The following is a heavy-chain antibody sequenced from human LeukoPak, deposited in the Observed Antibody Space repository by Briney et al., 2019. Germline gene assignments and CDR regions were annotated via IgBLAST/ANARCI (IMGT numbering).Heavy chain of an antibody. CDR2: ISSSGSTI. Sequence: GGSLRLSCAASGFTFSDYYMSWIRQAPGKGLEWVSYISSSGSTIYYADSVKGRFTISRDNSKNTLYLQMNSLRAEDTAVYYCAKDSEGVYWFDPWGQGTLVTVSS. V-gene: IGHV3-11*01. J-gene: IGHJ5*02. CDR1: GFTFSDYY. D-gene: IGHD6-13*01. CDR3: AKDSEGVYWFDP.